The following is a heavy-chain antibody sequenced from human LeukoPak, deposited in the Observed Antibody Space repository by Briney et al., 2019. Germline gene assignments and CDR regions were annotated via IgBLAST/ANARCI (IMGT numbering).Heavy chain of an antibody. J-gene: IGHJ6*02. CDR1: GGSFSGYY. CDR2: IYYSGST. Sequence: SETLSLTCAVYGGSFSGYYWSWIRQPPGKGLEWIGYIYYSGSTNYNPSLKSRVTISVDTSKNQFSLKLSSVTAADTAAYYCARKSSHGDYYYYGMDVWGQGTTVTVSS. V-gene: IGHV4-59*01. D-gene: IGHD5-24*01. CDR3: ARKSSHGDYYYYGMDV.